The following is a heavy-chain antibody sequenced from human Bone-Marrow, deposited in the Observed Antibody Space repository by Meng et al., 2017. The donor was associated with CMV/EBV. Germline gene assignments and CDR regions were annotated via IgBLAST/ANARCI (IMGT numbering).Heavy chain of an antibody. CDR2: IYDGGIYT. CDR3: ARGCYDFWSGYYYYYYYGMGV. D-gene: IGHD3-3*01. CDR1: GFIFSDYW. J-gene: IGHJ6*02. Sequence: GESLKISCAASGFIFSDYWMHWVRQAPGEGLEWVSVIYDGGIYTYYADSVKGRFTISRDTSRNTLYLQMNSLRAEDTAVYYCARGCYDFWSGYYYYYYYGMGVWGQGTTVTVSS. V-gene: IGHV3-NL1*01.